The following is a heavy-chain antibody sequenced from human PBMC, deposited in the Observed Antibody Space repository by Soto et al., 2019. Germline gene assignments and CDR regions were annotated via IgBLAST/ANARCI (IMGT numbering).Heavy chain of an antibody. J-gene: IGHJ3*02. CDR2: VYDTDGT. CDR3: ATWRLREHAYDI. Sequence: PGGSLRLSWEAFGLTGTGKKYVAWVRQAPGKGLEWVSGVYDTDGTYYADSVKGRFTSSRDNSKTIVYLEMNSLRPDDPAIYYCATWRLREHAYDIWGLGTTVTVS. CDR1: GLTGTGKKY. V-gene: IGHV3-53*01. D-gene: IGHD4-17*01.